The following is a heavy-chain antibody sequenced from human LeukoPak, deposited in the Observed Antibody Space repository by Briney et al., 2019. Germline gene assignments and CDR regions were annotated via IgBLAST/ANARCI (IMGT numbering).Heavy chain of an antibody. V-gene: IGHV4-61*02. Sequence: SETLSLTCTVSGGSISSGSYYWSWIRQPAGKGLEWIGRIYTSGSTNYNPSLKSRVTISVDTSKNQFSLKLSSVTAADTAVYYCAGSGWSDYYYYMDVWGKGTTVTVSS. CDR1: GGSISSGSYY. J-gene: IGHJ6*03. CDR3: AGSGWSDYYYYMDV. D-gene: IGHD6-19*01. CDR2: IYTSGST.